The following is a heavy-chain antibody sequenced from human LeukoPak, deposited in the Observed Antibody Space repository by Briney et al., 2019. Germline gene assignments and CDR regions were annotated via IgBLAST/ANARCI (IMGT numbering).Heavy chain of an antibody. CDR1: GYSFTSYW. J-gene: IGHJ4*02. D-gene: IGHD6-13*01. Sequence: GEPLKISCKGSGYSFTSYWIGWVRQMPGKGLEWMGIIYPDDSDIRYSPSFQGQVAISADKSINTAYLQWSSLKASDTAIYYCARHLSSNWYNEKAFDFWGQGILVTVSS. CDR2: IYPDDSDI. CDR3: ARHLSSNWYNEKAFDF. V-gene: IGHV5-51*01.